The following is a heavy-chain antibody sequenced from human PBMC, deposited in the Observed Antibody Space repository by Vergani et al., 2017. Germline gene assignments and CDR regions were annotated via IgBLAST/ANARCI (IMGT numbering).Heavy chain of an antibody. CDR1: GFTFSSYA. Sequence: EVQLLESGGGLVQPGGYLRLSCAASGFTFSSYAMSWVRQAPGKGLEWVSAISGSGGSTYYADSVKGRFTISRDNSKNTLYLQMNSLRAEDTAVYYCAKAPQYYYDSEGYFQHWGQGTLVTVSS. CDR2: ISGSGGST. CDR3: AKAPQYYYDSEGYFQH. J-gene: IGHJ1*01. D-gene: IGHD3-22*01. V-gene: IGHV3-23*01.